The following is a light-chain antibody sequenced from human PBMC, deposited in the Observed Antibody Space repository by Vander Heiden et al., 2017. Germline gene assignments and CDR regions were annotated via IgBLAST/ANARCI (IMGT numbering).Light chain of an antibody. CDR2: DAS. J-gene: IGKJ4*01. V-gene: IGKV1-33*01. Sequence: DIYMTQSPSSLSASVGDRVTITCQASQDINNCLNWYQQKPGKAPELLIYDASNLETGVPSRFSGSGSGTDFTFTISNLQPEDIATYYCQQYDSLPLTFGGGTRVDIK. CDR3: QQYDSLPLT. CDR1: QDINNC.